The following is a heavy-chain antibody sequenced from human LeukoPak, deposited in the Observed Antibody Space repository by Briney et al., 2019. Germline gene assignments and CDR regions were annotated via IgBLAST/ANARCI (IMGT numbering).Heavy chain of an antibody. Sequence: PGGSLRLSCAASGFTFSSYWMSWVRQAPGKGLEWVANIKQDGSEKYYVDSVKGRFTISRDNSKNTLYLQMNSLRAEDTAVYYCAKGTSQRYDSSGYRYFDYWGQGTLVTVSS. D-gene: IGHD3-22*01. J-gene: IGHJ4*02. V-gene: IGHV3-7*03. CDR1: GFTFSSYW. CDR2: IKQDGSEK. CDR3: AKGTSQRYDSSGYRYFDY.